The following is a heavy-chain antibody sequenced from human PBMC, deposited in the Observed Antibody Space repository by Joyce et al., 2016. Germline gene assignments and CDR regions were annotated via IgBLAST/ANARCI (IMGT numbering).Heavy chain of an antibody. CDR1: GFMFSTSS. V-gene: IGHV3-21*02. Sequence: EVQLVESGGGLVKPGGSLKISCAASGFMFSTSSMSWFRQAPGKGQEWVSAISGDRRFIFHADSVRGRFTVSRDNAENSLYLQMKSLRVEDTAVYFCARGGLVYDVWGQGTTVIVSS. CDR2: ISGDRRFI. CDR3: ARGGLVYDV. J-gene: IGHJ6*02. D-gene: IGHD5/OR15-5a*01.